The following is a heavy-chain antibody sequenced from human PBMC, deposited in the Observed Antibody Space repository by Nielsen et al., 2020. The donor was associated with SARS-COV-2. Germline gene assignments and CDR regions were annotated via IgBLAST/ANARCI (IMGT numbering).Heavy chain of an antibody. V-gene: IGHV3-74*01. Sequence: GGSLRLSSAASGFTFSSYWMHWVRQAPGKGLVWVSRINSDGSSTSYADSVKVRFTISSDNAKNTLYLQMNSLRAEDTAVYYCARGGGDCYALGGMDVWGQGTTVTVSS. D-gene: IGHD2-21*02. CDR2: INSDGSST. CDR3: ARGGGDCYALGGMDV. J-gene: IGHJ6*02. CDR1: GFTFSSYW.